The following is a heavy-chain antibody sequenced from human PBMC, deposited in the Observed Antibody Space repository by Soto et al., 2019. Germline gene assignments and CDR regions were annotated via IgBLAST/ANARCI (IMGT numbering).Heavy chain of an antibody. CDR1: GAPITSNDYF. CDR3: AGIVEGATRPTEVNH. V-gene: IGHV4-39*01. CDR2: MHGSGGT. D-gene: IGHD2-15*01. J-gene: IGHJ4*02. Sequence: SETLSLTCTVSGAPITSNDYFWAWIRQPPGRGLEFIASMHGSGGTYPASSLKSRATMSLDTSKNQFSLKLLSVTAADTATYFCAGIVEGATRPTEVNHGGKGTLVTVSS.